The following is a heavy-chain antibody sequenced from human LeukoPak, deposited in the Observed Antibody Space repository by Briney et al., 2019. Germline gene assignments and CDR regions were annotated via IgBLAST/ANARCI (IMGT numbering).Heavy chain of an antibody. Sequence: GGSLRLSCTTSGFTFGTHTMHWFRQAPGKGLQWIGFIRSRGTTQYAASVKGRFTISRDDSKSIAYLQMNSLKTEDTAVYYCTRDRFYVWFDPWGQGTLVTVSS. CDR1: GFTFGTHT. CDR2: IRSRGTT. D-gene: IGHD3-16*01. V-gene: IGHV3-49*03. J-gene: IGHJ5*02. CDR3: TRDRFYVWFDP.